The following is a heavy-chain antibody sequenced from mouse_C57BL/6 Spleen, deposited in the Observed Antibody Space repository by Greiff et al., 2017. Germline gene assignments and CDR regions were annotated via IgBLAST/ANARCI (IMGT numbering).Heavy chain of an antibody. CDR1: GYTFTSYW. D-gene: IGHD2-1*01. V-gene: IGHV1-52*01. CDR2: IGPADSGT. Sequence: QVQLQQPGAELVRPGSSVKLSCKASGYTFTSYWMHWVKQRPVQGLEWIGNIGPADSGTHYNHKFKDKATLTVDTSSSTAYMQLSSLTSEDSAVCSCAGEGNSCSPWVAYWGQGTLVTVSA. J-gene: IGHJ3*01. CDR3: AGEGNSCSPWVAY.